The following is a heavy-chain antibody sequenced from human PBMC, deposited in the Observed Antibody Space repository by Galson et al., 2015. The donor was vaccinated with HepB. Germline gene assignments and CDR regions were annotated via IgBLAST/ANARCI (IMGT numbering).Heavy chain of an antibody. CDR3: ARENYGGNSQYLNH. V-gene: IGHV3-11*06. CDR1: GFTFSDYH. CDR2: ISHSSNSI. J-gene: IGHJ1*01. Sequence: SLRLSCAASGFTFSDYHMSWIRQAPGKGLEWISYISHSSNSINYADSVRGRFTISRDNAKKSLYLQMNSLRPEDMAVYYCARENYGGNSQYLNHWGQGTLVTVSP. D-gene: IGHD4-23*01.